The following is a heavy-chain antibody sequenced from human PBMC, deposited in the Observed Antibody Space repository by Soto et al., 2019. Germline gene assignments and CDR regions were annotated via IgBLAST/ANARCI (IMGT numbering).Heavy chain of an antibody. CDR2: IYYSGST. CDR1: GGSISSGDYY. V-gene: IGHV4-30-4*01. CDR3: AKGYSSSWPFDY. D-gene: IGHD6-13*01. J-gene: IGHJ4*02. Sequence: LSLTCTVSGGSISSGDYYWSWIRQPPGKGLEWIGYIYYSGSTYYNPSLKSRVTISVDTSKNQFSLKLSSVTAADTAVYYCAKGYSSSWPFDYWGQGTLVTVSS.